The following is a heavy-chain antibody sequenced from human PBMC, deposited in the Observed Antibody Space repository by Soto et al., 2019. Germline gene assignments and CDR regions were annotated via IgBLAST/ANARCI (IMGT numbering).Heavy chain of an antibody. J-gene: IGHJ5*02. CDR2: IDPSGGKT. Sequence: RASVKVSCKASGYTFTRDQIHWVRQAPGQGLEWMGMIDPSGGKTNYAQKFQGRVTMTRDTSTSTVYMALSSLRSEDTAIYFCGRVMRSLLSITALDTWGQGTLVTVSS. CDR1: GYTFTRDQ. D-gene: IGHD3-10*01. V-gene: IGHV1-46*01. CDR3: GRVMRSLLSITALDT.